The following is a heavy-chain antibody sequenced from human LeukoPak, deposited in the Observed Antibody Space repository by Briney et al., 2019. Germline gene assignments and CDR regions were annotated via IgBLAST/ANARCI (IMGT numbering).Heavy chain of an antibody. Sequence: SETLSLTCTVSGGSISSYYWSWIRQPAGKGLEWIGRIYTSGSTNYNPSLKSRVTMSVDTSKNQFSLKLSSVTAADTAVYYCAREVAVAGTLYYYYYYMDVWGEGTTVTVSS. CDR3: AREVAVAGTLYYYYYYMDV. J-gene: IGHJ6*03. D-gene: IGHD6-19*01. V-gene: IGHV4-4*07. CDR2: IYTSGST. CDR1: GGSISSYY.